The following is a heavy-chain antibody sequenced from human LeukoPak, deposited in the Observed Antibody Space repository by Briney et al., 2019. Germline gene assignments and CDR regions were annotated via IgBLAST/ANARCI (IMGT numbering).Heavy chain of an antibody. CDR2: INPNSGGT. V-gene: IGHV1-2*02. J-gene: IGHJ4*02. Sequence: ASVKVSCKASGYTFTSYYMHWVRQAPGQGLEWMGWINPNSGGTNYAQKFQGRVTMTRDTSISTAYMELSRLRSDDTAVYYCARDWMVVVVAPGYWGQGTLVTVSS. CDR3: ARDWMVVVVAPGY. D-gene: IGHD2-15*01. CDR1: GYTFTSYY.